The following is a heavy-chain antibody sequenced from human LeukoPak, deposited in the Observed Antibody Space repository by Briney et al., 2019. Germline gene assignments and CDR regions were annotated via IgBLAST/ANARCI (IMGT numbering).Heavy chain of an antibody. CDR2: IYSGDTT. D-gene: IGHD4-17*01. CDR1: GFTVTSNY. CDR3: ASKLTSGY. V-gene: IGHV3-66*01. J-gene: IGHJ4*02. Sequence: PGGSLRLSCVVSGFTVTSNYMSWVRQAPGKGLEWVSVIYSGDTTNYADSVKGRFTVYRDNSKNTLYLQMNSLRAEDTAVYYCASKLTSGYWGQGTLVTVSS.